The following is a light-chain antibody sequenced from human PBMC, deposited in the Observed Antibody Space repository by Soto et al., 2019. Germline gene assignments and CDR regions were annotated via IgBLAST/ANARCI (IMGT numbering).Light chain of an antibody. CDR1: SSNIGAGYD. Sequence: QCALTQPPSGSGAPGQRVTISCTGSSSNIGAGYDVHWYQQLPGTAPKLLIYGNSNRPSGVPDRFSGSKSGTSASLAITGLQAEDEADYYCQSYDSSLSGWVFGGGTKLTVL. J-gene: IGLJ3*02. CDR2: GNS. CDR3: QSYDSSLSGWV. V-gene: IGLV1-40*01.